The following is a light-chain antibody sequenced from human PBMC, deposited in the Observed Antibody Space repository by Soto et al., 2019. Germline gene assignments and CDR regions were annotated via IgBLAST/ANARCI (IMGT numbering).Light chain of an antibody. CDR2: EVT. CDR1: SSDVGGYNY. Sequence: QSALTQPASVSGSPGQSITISCTGTSSDVGGYNYVSWYQQHSGKAPKLMTYEVTNRPSGISNRFSGSKSGNTASLTISGLQAEDEADYYCSSYTSSNIPYVFGTGTKLTVL. CDR3: SSYTSSNIPYV. J-gene: IGLJ1*01. V-gene: IGLV2-14*01.